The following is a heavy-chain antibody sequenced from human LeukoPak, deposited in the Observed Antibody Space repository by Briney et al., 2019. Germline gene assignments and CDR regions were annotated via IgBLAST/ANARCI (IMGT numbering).Heavy chain of an antibody. J-gene: IGHJ4*02. D-gene: IGHD3-22*01. Sequence: PGGSLRLSCAASGFTFSSYGMSWVRQAPGKGLEWVSAISGGGGSTYYADSVKGRFTISRDNSKNTLYLQMNSLRAEDTAVYYCAKDLQHHYYDSSGYHYYFDYWGQGTLVTVSS. CDR2: ISGGGGST. CDR1: GFTFSSYG. CDR3: AKDLQHHYYDSSGYHYYFDY. V-gene: IGHV3-23*01.